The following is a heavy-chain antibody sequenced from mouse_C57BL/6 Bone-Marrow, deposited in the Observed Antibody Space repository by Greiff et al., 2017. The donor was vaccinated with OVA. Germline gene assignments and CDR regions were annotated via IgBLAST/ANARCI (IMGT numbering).Heavy chain of an antibody. Sequence: VQRVESEGGLVQPGSSMKLSCTASGFTFSDYYMAWVRQVPEKGLEWVANINYDGSSTYYLDSLKSRFIISRDNAKNILYLQMSSLKSEDTATYYCARGELYFDYWGQGTTLTVSS. CDR1: GFTFSDYY. CDR2: INYDGSST. CDR3: ARGELYFDY. J-gene: IGHJ2*01. V-gene: IGHV5-16*01.